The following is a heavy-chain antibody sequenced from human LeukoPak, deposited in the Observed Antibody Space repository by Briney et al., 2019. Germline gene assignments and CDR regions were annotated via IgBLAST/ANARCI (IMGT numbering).Heavy chain of an antibody. CDR2: IYHSGST. V-gene: IGHV4-4*02. J-gene: IGHJ4*02. D-gene: IGHD3-10*01. CDR1: GGSISSSNW. Sequence: PSETLSLTCAVSGGSISSSNWWSWVRQPPGKGLEWIGEIYHSGSTNYNPSLKSRVTISVDKSKNQFSLKLSSVTAADTAVYYCARVRFGVLWFGEFDYWGQGTLVTVSS. CDR3: ARVRFGVLWFGEFDY.